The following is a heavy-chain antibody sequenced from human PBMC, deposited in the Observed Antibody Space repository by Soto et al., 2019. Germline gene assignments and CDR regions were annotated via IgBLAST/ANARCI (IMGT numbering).Heavy chain of an antibody. CDR2: INYDGSSK. Sequence: QVNLVESGGGAVQAGRSLRVSCATSGFIFSAYGMHGVRQAPGKGLEWVAFINYDGSSKFYGDSVKGRFTVSRDNSKNTLFLQLNSLRGEDTATYYCARCKQKVIHCAMDVWGQGATVTV. CDR3: ARCKQKVIHCAMDV. J-gene: IGHJ6*02. V-gene: IGHV3-33*01. CDR1: GFIFSAYG. D-gene: IGHD2-21*01.